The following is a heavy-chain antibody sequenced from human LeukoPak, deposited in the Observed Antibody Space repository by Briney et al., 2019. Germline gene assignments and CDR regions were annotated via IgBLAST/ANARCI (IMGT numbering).Heavy chain of an antibody. Sequence: GRSLRLSCAASGFTFSSYGMHWVRQAPGKGLEWVAVIWYDGTNKYFADSVKGRFTISKDNSKNTLYLQMDSLRAEDTAVYYCARGPRIVVVTALDYWGQGTLVTVSS. CDR1: GFTFSSYG. D-gene: IGHD2-21*02. CDR3: ARGPRIVVVTALDY. J-gene: IGHJ4*02. CDR2: IWYDGTNK. V-gene: IGHV3-33*01.